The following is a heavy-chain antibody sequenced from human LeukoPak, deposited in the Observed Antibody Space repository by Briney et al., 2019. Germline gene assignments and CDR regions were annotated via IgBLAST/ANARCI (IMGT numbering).Heavy chain of an antibody. CDR1: GFIFDDYA. J-gene: IGHJ4*02. D-gene: IGHD3-22*01. V-gene: IGHV3-74*01. Sequence: GGSLRLSCEASGFIFDDYAMHWVRQAPGKGLEWVSGINSDGSSTSYADSVKGRFTISRDNAKNTLYLQMNSLRAEDTAVYYCARAYYYYDSSGYLTEGFDYWGQGTLVTVSS. CDR3: ARAYYYYDSSGYLTEGFDY. CDR2: INSDGSST.